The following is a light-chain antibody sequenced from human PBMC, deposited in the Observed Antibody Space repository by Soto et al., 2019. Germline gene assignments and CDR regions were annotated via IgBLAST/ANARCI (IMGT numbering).Light chain of an antibody. V-gene: IGLV2-8*01. Sequence: QSALTQPPSASGSPGQSVTISCTGTSSDGGGYNYVSWYQQHPGKAPKLMIYEVSKRPSGVPDRFSGSKSGNTASLTVSGLQAEDEADYYCSSYAGSNNFGYVFGTGTKLTVL. CDR2: EVS. J-gene: IGLJ1*01. CDR3: SSYAGSNNFGYV. CDR1: SSDGGGYNY.